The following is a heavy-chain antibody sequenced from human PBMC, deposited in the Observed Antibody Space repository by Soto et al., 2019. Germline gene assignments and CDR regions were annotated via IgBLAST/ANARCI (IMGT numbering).Heavy chain of an antibody. CDR2: ISGSGGNT. V-gene: IGHV3-23*01. Sequence: PGGSLRLSCAASGFTFSSYAMTWVRQAPGKGLEWVSAISGSGGNTYYADSVKGRFTISRDNSKNTLYLQMDSLRAEDTAVYYCAKDATVTTYYYYYMDVWGKGTTVTVSS. CDR3: AKDATVTTYYYYYMDV. D-gene: IGHD4-17*01. CDR1: GFTFSSYA. J-gene: IGHJ6*03.